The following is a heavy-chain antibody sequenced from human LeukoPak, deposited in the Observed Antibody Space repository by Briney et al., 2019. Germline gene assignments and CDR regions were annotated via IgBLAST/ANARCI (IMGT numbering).Heavy chain of an antibody. CDR2: IDPSDSYT. J-gene: IGHJ4*02. Sequence: GESLKISCKGSGYSFTSYWISCVRQMPGKGLEWMGRIDPSDSYTNYSPSFQGHVTTSADKSISTAYLQWSSLKASATAMYYCARRTSGYYYVDYWGQGTLVTVSS. V-gene: IGHV5-10-1*01. D-gene: IGHD3-22*01. CDR3: ARRTSGYYYVDY. CDR1: GYSFTSYW.